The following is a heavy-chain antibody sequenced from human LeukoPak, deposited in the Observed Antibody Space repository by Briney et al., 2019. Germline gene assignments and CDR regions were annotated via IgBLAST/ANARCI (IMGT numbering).Heavy chain of an antibody. CDR2: IYHSGST. V-gene: IGHV4-30-2*01. Sequence: SETLSLTCAVSGGSISSGGYSWSWIRQPPGKGLEWIGYIYHSGSTYYNPSLKSRVTTSVDRSKNQFSLKLSSVTAADTAVYYCARAQGDYDSSGYPYYYGMDVWGQGTTVTVSS. J-gene: IGHJ6*02. CDR1: GGSISSGGYS. CDR3: ARAQGDYDSSGYPYYYGMDV. D-gene: IGHD3-22*01.